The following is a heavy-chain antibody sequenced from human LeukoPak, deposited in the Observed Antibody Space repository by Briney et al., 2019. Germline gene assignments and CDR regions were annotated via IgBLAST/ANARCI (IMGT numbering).Heavy chain of an antibody. CDR3: ARGLFGYSSSSGGYYYYYMDV. Sequence: ASVKVSCKASGYTFTGYYMHWVRQAPGQGLEWMGWINPNSGGTNYAQKFQGRVTMTRDTSISTAYMELSRLRSDDTAVYYCARGLFGYSSSSGGYYYYYMDVWGKGTTVTVSS. V-gene: IGHV1-2*02. CDR1: GYTFTGYY. D-gene: IGHD6-6*01. CDR2: INPNSGGT. J-gene: IGHJ6*03.